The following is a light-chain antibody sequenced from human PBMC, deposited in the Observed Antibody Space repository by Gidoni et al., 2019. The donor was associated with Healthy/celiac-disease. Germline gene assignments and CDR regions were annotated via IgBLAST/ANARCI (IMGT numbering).Light chain of an antibody. CDR2: AAS. V-gene: IGKV1-39*01. Sequence: DIQMTQSPSSLSASVGDRVNITCRASQSISSYLNWYQQKPGKAPKLLIYAASSLQSGVPSRFSGSGSGTDFTLTISSLQPEDFATYYCQQSYSTPPLTFXPXTRLEIK. J-gene: IGKJ5*01. CDR1: QSISSY. CDR3: QQSYSTPPLT.